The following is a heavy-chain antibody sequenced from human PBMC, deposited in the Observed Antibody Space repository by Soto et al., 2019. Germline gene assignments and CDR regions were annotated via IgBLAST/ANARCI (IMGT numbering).Heavy chain of an antibody. CDR1: GFTFSSFL. CDR3: ARSLDY. CDR2: IKEGGSET. Sequence: GGSLRLSCTVFGFTFSSFLMSWVRQAPGKGLEWVANIKEGGSETYYVDSVKGRFTISRDNAKNSLYLQMNSLRAEDTAVYYCARSLDYWGQGTLVTVSS. J-gene: IGHJ4*02. V-gene: IGHV3-7*01.